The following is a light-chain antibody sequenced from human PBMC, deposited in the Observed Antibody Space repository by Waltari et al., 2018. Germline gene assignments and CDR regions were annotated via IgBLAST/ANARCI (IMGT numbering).Light chain of an antibody. CDR2: GAS. J-gene: IGKJ5*01. CDR3: QQYGSSPSIT. V-gene: IGKV3-20*01. Sequence: EIVLTQSPGHLPLSPGVRSTLACRASQSVSRSYVAWYQQKPGQAPRLLIYGASSRATGIPDRFSCSGSGTDFTLTISRLEPEDFAVYYCQQYGSSPSITFGQGTRLEIK. CDR1: QSVSRSY.